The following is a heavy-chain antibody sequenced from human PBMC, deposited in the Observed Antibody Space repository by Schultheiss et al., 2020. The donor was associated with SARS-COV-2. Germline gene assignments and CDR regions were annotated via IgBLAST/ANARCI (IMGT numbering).Heavy chain of an antibody. Sequence: GGSLRLSCAASGFTFSTYGMHWVRQAPGMGLEWVAVIWYDGSNKYYADSVKGRFTVSRDNARNSLYLQMNSLRDEDTAVYSCVRGFDTWYFDLWGRGTLVTVAS. V-gene: IGHV3-33*08. CDR2: IWYDGSNK. D-gene: IGHD3-9*01. CDR3: VRGFDTWYFDL. CDR1: GFTFSTYG. J-gene: IGHJ2*01.